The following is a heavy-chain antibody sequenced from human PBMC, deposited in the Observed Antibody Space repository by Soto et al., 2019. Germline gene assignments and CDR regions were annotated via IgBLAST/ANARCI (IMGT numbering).Heavy chain of an antibody. CDR2: INSDGSST. J-gene: IGHJ4*02. D-gene: IGHD1-1*01. CDR1: GFTFSSYW. Sequence: EVRLVESGGGLIQPGGSLRLSCAASGFTFSSYWMHWVRQAPGKGLVWVSRINSDGSSTNYADSVKGRFTISRDNAKNPLYLQMKSLRVEDTAVYYCAKDVGRQPKGNWGQGTLVTVSS. CDR3: AKDVGRQPKGN. V-gene: IGHV3-74*01.